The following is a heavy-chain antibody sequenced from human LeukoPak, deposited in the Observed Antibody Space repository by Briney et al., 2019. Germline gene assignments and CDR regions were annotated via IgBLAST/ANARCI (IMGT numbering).Heavy chain of an antibody. CDR1: RYTLTELS. CDR2: FDPEDGET. CDR3: ATVSLTGTDAFDI. D-gene: IGHD3-9*01. J-gene: IGHJ3*02. V-gene: IGHV1-24*01. Sequence: ASVKVSCKVSRYTLTELSMHWVRQAPGKGLEWMGGFDPEDGETIYAQKFQGRVTMTEDTSTDTAYMELSSLRSEDTAVYYCATVSLTGTDAFDIWGQGTMVTVSS.